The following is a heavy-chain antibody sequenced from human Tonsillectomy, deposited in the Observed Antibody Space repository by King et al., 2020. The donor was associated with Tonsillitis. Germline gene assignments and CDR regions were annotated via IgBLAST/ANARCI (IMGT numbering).Heavy chain of an antibody. D-gene: IGHD5-24*01. J-gene: IGHJ6*02. CDR3: ARTRRDGYTGAGGYYGMDV. CDR1: GYTFTSYA. CDR2: INTGNGNT. V-gene: IGHV1-3*04. Sequence: QLVQSGAEVKKPGASVRVSCKASGYTFTSYAIHWVRQAPGQRLEWMGWINTGNGNTKYSQQFQGRVTITRDTSASTAYMELSSLRSEDTAVYYCARTRRDGYTGAGGYYGMDVWGQGTTVTVSS.